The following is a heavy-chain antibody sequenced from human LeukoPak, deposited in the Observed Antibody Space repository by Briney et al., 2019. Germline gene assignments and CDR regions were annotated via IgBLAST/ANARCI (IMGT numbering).Heavy chain of an antibody. J-gene: IGHJ6*03. CDR3: ARVTRPDSSGWYQLNYYYYYHYMDV. D-gene: IGHD6-19*01. V-gene: IGHV1-8*01. CDR1: GYAFSNYD. CDR2: MNPNSGNT. Sequence: ASVRVSCKASGYAFSNYDINWVRQATGQGLEWMGWMNPNSGNTGYAQKFQGRVTITRNTSISTAYMELSSLRSEDTAVYYCARVTRPDSSGWYQLNYYYYYHYMDVWGKGTTVTVSS.